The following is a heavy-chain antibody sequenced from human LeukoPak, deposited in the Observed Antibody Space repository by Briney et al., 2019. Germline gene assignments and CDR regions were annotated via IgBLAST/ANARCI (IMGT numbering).Heavy chain of an antibody. V-gene: IGHV4-4*02. Sequence: SGTLSLTCAVSGGSISSSNWWSWVRQPPGKGLGWIGEIYHSGSTNYNPSLKSRVTISVDKSKNQSSLKLSSVTAADTAVYYCARVVPPPPGIAAAGPYDYWGQGTLVTVSS. CDR1: GGSISSSNW. CDR2: IYHSGST. J-gene: IGHJ4*02. D-gene: IGHD6-13*01. CDR3: ARVVPPPPGIAAAGPYDY.